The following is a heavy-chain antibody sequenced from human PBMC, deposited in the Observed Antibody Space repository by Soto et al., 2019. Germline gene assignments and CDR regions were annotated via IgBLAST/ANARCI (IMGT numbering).Heavy chain of an antibody. D-gene: IGHD3-9*01. CDR1: GGSFSGYY. J-gene: IGHJ2*01. V-gene: IGHV4-34*01. Sequence: QVQLQQWGAGPLRPLETLSLTCGVSGGSFSGYYWAWIRQSPGKGLEWIGEINDRGSINYNPSLKSRVSISVDTSTNHSSLNLRSVTAADTAVYYCARESHDILTGPPWVWYFDLWGRGTLVTVSS. CDR3: ARESHDILTGPPWVWYFDL. CDR2: INDRGSI.